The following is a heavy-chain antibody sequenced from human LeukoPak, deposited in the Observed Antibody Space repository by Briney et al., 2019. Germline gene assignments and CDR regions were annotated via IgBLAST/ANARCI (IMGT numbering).Heavy chain of an antibody. CDR3: ARDIRHYDILTVPFDY. D-gene: IGHD3-9*01. Sequence: GGSLRLSCAASGFTFDDYAMHWVRQAPGKGLEWVSGTSWNSGSIGYADSVKGRFTISRDNAKNSLYLQMNSLRAEDTAVYYCARDIRHYDILTVPFDYWGQGTLVTVSS. V-gene: IGHV3-9*01. CDR2: TSWNSGSI. CDR1: GFTFDDYA. J-gene: IGHJ4*02.